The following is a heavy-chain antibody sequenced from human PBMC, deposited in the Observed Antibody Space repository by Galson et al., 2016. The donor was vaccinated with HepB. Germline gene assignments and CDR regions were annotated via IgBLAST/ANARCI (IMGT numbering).Heavy chain of an antibody. CDR3: ARLRFGETFFDY. CDR2: IYPSDSDT. J-gene: IGHJ4*02. V-gene: IGHV5-51*01. Sequence: QSGAEVKQPGESLQISCKGSGYRFSSYWIAWVRQMPGKGLEWMGIIYPSDSDTTYSPSFQGHVTMSADKSISTASLQWSSLKASDTATYYCARLRFGETFFDYWGQGTLVTVSS. D-gene: IGHD3-10*01. CDR1: GYRFSSYW.